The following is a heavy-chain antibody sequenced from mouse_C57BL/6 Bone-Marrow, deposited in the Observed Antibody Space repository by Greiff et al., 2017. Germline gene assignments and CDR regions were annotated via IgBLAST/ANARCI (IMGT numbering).Heavy chain of an antibody. CDR3: ARGRVSHYAMDY. V-gene: IGHV1-50*01. J-gene: IGHJ4*01. D-gene: IGHD2-10*02. Sequence: VQLQQPGAELVKPGASVKLSCKASGYTFTSYWMQWVKQRPGPGLEWIGEIDPSDSYTNYNQKFKGKATLTVDTSSSTAYMQLSSLTSEDSAVYYCARGRVSHYAMDYWGQGTSVAVSS. CDR1: GYTFTSYW. CDR2: IDPSDSYT.